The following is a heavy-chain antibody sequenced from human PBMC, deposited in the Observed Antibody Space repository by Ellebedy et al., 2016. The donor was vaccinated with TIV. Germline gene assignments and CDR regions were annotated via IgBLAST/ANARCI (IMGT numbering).Heavy chain of an antibody. D-gene: IGHD1-26*01. J-gene: IGHJ4*02. CDR3: AHRRGGAPYYFDY. CDR1: GFSLSNARMG. Sequence: SGPTLVKPTETLTLTCTVSGFSLSNARMGVGWIRQPPGKALEWLAHIFSNDEKSYSTSLKSRLTITKDTSKNQVVLTMTNMDPVDTATYYCAHRRGGAPYYFDYWGQGTLVTVSS. V-gene: IGHV2-26*01. CDR2: IFSNDEK.